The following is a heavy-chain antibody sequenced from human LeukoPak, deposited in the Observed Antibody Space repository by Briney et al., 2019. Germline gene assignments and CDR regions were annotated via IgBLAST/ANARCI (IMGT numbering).Heavy chain of an antibody. CDR1: GFSLSNARMG. Sequence: SGPVLVKPTETLTLTCTVSGFSLSNARMGVSWIRQPPGKALEWLANIFSNDEKSYSTSLKSRLTISKDTSKSQVVLTMTSMDPVDTATYYCARSGGYCSGGTCFHFDYWGQGTLVTVSS. V-gene: IGHV2-26*01. CDR2: IFSNDEK. J-gene: IGHJ4*02. D-gene: IGHD2-15*01. CDR3: ARSGGYCSGGTCFHFDY.